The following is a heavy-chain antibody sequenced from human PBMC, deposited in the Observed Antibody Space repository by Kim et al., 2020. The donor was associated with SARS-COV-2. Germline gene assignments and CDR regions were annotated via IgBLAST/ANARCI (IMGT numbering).Heavy chain of an antibody. Sequence: SETLSLTCTVSGGSISSGSYYWSWIRQPAGKGLEWIGRIYTSGSTNYNPSLKSRVTISVDTSKNQFSLKLSSVTAADTAVYYCARAVSVSGMDVWGQGTTVTVSS. CDR1: GGSISSGSYY. V-gene: IGHV4-61*02. J-gene: IGHJ6*02. CDR2: IYTSGST. CDR3: ARAVSVSGMDV.